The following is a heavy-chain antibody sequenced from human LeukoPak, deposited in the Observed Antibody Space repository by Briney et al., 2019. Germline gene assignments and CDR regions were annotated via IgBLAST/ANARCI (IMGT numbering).Heavy chain of an antibody. V-gene: IGHV3-66*02. CDR3: ARTIDDYGLRFDP. Sequence: QPGGSLRLSCAASGFTVSSNYMSWVRQAPGTGLEWVSVIYSGGSTYYADSVKGRFTISRDNSKNTLYLQMNSLRAEDTAVYYCARTIDDYGLRFDPWGQGTLVTVSS. D-gene: IGHD4-17*01. CDR1: GFTVSSNY. J-gene: IGHJ5*02. CDR2: IYSGGST.